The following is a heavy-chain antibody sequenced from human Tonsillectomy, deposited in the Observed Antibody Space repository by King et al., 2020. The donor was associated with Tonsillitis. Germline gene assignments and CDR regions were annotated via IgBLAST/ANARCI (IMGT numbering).Heavy chain of an antibody. CDR1: GGSFNDYY. D-gene: IGHD3/OR15-3a*01. CDR3: ARGKDDFWTGYPDYFDY. V-gene: IGHV4-34*01. Sequence: QVQLQQWGAGLLKPSETLSLTCAVYGGSFNDYYWSWIRQPPGKGLEWIGEIHHSGSTNYNPSLNSRVTISLDTSKNQFSLNLRSVTAADTALFYCARGKDDFWTGYPDYFDYWGQGTLVTVSS. J-gene: IGHJ4*02. CDR2: IHHSGST.